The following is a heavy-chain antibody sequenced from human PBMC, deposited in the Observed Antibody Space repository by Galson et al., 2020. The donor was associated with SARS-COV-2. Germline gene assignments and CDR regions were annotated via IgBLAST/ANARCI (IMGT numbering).Heavy chain of an antibody. V-gene: IGHV4-59*01. CDR2: IYSSGTT. CDR3: ARDLWGAEVFDH. D-gene: IGHD7-27*01. CDR1: GGSITDNY. Sequence: ETLSLTCSVSGGSITDNYWSWIRQPPGRGLEWIGYIYSSGTTNYNPSLKSRVTMSVDPSKNQFSLKLTSVTAADTGVYYCARDLWGAEVFDHWGQGTLVTVSS. J-gene: IGHJ5*02.